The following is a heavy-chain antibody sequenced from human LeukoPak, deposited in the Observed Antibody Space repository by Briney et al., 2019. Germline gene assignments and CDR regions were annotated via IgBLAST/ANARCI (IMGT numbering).Heavy chain of an antibody. CDR1: GNTFTNYG. V-gene: IGHV1-18*01. D-gene: IGHD5-18*01. Sequence: ASVKVSCKASGNTFTNYGISWVRQAPGQGLEWMGWISAYNGNTDYAQKLQGRVTMTTDTSTSTAYMELRSLRFDDTAVYYCATTSPGYSYTSNDYWGQGTLVTVSS. CDR2: ISAYNGNT. CDR3: ATTSPGYSYTSNDY. J-gene: IGHJ4*02.